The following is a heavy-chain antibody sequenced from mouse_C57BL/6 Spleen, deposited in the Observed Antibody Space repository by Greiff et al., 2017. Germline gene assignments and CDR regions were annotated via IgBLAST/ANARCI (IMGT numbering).Heavy chain of an antibody. CDR3: ARPYYGSSYEYFDY. D-gene: IGHD1-1*01. V-gene: IGHV1-18*01. Sequence: VQLQQSGPELVKPGASVKIPCKASGYTFTDYNMDWVKQSHGKSLEWIGDINPNNGGTIYNQKFKGKATLTVDKSSSTAYMELRSLPSEDTAVYYCARPYYGSSYEYFDYWGQGTTLTVAS. CDR2: INPNNGGT. CDR1: GYTFTDYN. J-gene: IGHJ2*01.